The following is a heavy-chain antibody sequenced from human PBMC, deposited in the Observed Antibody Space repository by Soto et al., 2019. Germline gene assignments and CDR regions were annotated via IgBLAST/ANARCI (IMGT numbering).Heavy chain of an antibody. CDR3: ASNTYYYDSSGYPSRGLYYYGMDV. D-gene: IGHD3-22*01. J-gene: IGHJ6*02. CDR2: IYPGDSDT. CDR1: GYSFTSYW. V-gene: IGHV5-51*01. Sequence: GESLKISCKGSGYSFTSYWIGWVRQMPGKGLEWMGIIYPGDSDTRYSPSFQGQVTISADKSISTAYLQWSSLKASDTAMYYCASNTYYYDSSGYPSRGLYYYGMDVWGQGTTVTVSS.